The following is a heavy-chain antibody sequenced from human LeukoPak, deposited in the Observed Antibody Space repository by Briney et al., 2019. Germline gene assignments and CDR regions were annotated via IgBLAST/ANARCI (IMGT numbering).Heavy chain of an antibody. J-gene: IGHJ3*02. V-gene: IGHV3-23*01. CDR3: AKDLYHYGSGSQYSGNAFDI. D-gene: IGHD3-10*01. CDR1: GFTFSSYA. CDR2: ISGSGGST. Sequence: PGGSLRLSCAASGFTFSSYAMSWVRQAPGKGLEWVSAISGSGGSTYYADSVKGRFTISRDNSKNTLYLQMNSLRAEDTAVYYCAKDLYHYGSGSQYSGNAFDIWGQGTMVTVSS.